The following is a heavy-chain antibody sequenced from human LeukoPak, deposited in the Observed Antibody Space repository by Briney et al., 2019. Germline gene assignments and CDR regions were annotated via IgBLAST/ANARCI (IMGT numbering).Heavy chain of an antibody. J-gene: IGHJ4*02. CDR2: ISYEGSNK. CDR1: GFTFSSYA. Sequence: GGSLRLSCAASGFTFSSYAMHWVRQAPGKGLEWVAVISYEGSNKYYADSAKGRFTISRDNSKNTLYLQMNSLRAEDTAVYYCARDEFIWGIAAAGTRVFDYWGQGTPVTVAS. V-gene: IGHV3-30*04. D-gene: IGHD6-13*01. CDR3: ARDEFIWGIAAAGTRVFDY.